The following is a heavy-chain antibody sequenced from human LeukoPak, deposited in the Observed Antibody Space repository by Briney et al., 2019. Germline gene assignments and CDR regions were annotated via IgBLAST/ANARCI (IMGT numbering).Heavy chain of an antibody. D-gene: IGHD3-10*01. V-gene: IGHV1-8*01. CDR1: GYTFTSYD. CDR2: MHPNSGNT. Sequence: ASVKVSCKASGYTFTSYDINWVRQATGQGLEWMGWMHPNSGNTGYAQKFQGRVTMTRNTSISTAYMELSSLRSEDTPVYYCGRGTYYYGSGLAPPNWFDAGGQEILVTVSS. J-gene: IGHJ5*02. CDR3: GRGTYYYGSGLAPPNWFDA.